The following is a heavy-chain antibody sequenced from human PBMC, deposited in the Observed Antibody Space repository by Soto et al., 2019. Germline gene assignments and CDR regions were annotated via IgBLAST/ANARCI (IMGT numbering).Heavy chain of an antibody. CDR2: ISSSSNYI. J-gene: IGHJ5*02. CDR1: GFTFSSYS. D-gene: IGHD6-13*01. CDR3: TREVSAGWFDP. V-gene: IGHV3-21*01. Sequence: GGSLRLSCAASGFTFSSYSMNWVRQAPGKGLEWVSSISSSSNYIYYADSVKGQFTISRDNAKNSLYLQMNSLRAEDTAVYYCTREVSAGWFDPWGQGTLVTVSS.